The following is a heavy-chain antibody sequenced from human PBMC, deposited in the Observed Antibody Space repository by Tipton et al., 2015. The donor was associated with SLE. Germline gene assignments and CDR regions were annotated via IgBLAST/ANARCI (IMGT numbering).Heavy chain of an antibody. D-gene: IGHD3-16*01. CDR1: GFTFSNAW. Sequence: GSLRLSCAAPGFTFSNAWMSWVRQAPGKGLEWVGRIKSKTDGGTTDYAAPVKGRFTISRDDSKNTLYLQMNSLKTEDTAVYYCTTDLIFGDGYFDYWGQGTLVTVSS. V-gene: IGHV3-15*01. CDR3: TTDLIFGDGYFDY. J-gene: IGHJ4*02. CDR2: IKSKTDGGTT.